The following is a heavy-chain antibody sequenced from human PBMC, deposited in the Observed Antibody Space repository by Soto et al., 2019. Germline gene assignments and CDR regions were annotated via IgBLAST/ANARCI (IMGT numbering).Heavy chain of an antibody. CDR3: ARDVPDEDIVATISGLLYGMDV. V-gene: IGHV3-11*01. CDR2: ISSSGSTI. Sequence: GGSLRLSCAASGFTFSDYYMSWIRQAPGKGLEWVSYISSSGSTIYYADSVKGRFTISRDNAKNSLYLQMNSLRAEDTAVYYCARDVPDEDIVATISGLLYGMDVWGQGNTVTVS. D-gene: IGHD5-12*01. CDR1: GFTFSDYY. J-gene: IGHJ6*02.